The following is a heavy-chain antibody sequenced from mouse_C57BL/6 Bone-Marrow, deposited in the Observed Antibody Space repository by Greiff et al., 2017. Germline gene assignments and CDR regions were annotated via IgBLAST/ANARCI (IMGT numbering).Heavy chain of an antibody. CDR3: ARPTTVVATWNWYFDV. Sequence: QVQLQQPGAELVKPGASVKLSCKASGYTFTSYDINWVKQRPGQGLEWIGWIYPRDGSTKYNEKFKGKATLPVDTSSSTAYMALHDLTSEDSAVYFVARPTTVVATWNWYFDVWGTGTTVTVSS. CDR2: IYPRDGST. J-gene: IGHJ1*03. D-gene: IGHD1-1*01. V-gene: IGHV1-85*01. CDR1: GYTFTSYD.